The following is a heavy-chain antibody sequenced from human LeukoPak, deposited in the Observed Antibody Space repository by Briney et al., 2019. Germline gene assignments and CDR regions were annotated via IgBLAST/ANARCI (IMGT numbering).Heavy chain of an antibody. CDR3: ARLGLAYCSSTTCGDY. D-gene: IGHD2-2*01. Sequence: PSETLSLTCTVSGGSISGYYWSWIRQRPGKGLGWSGHVYYSGSTNYNPSLKSRVTISVDTSKNQFSLKLSSVTAADTAVYYCARLGLAYCSSTTCGDYWGQGTLVTVSS. CDR1: GGSISGYY. V-gene: IGHV4-59*08. J-gene: IGHJ4*02. CDR2: VYYSGST.